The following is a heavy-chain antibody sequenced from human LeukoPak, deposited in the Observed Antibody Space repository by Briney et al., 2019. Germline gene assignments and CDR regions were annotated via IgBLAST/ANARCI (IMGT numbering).Heavy chain of an antibody. CDR1: GFTFSSYG. CDR2: ISYDGSNK. Sequence: GRSLRLSCAASGFTFSSYGMHWVRQAPGKGLEWVAVISYDGSNKYYADSVKGRFTISRDNSKNTLYLQMNSLRAEDTAVYYCAKDRALYCNSTSCDDSYGMDVWGKGTTVTVSS. V-gene: IGHV3-30*18. J-gene: IGHJ6*04. CDR3: AKDRALYCNSTSCDDSYGMDV. D-gene: IGHD2-2*01.